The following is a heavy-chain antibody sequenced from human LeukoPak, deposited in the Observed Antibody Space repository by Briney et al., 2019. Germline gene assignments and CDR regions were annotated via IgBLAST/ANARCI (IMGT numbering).Heavy chain of an antibody. Sequence: GASVKVSCKASGYTFTSYYTHWVRQAPGQGLEWMGIINPSGGSTSYAQKFQGRVTMTRDMSTSTDYMELSSLRSEDTAVYYCARDNSVGDTAWWFDPWGQGTLVTVSS. D-gene: IGHD1-26*01. J-gene: IGHJ5*02. CDR2: INPSGGST. CDR1: GYTFTSYY. V-gene: IGHV1-46*01. CDR3: ARDNSVGDTAWWFDP.